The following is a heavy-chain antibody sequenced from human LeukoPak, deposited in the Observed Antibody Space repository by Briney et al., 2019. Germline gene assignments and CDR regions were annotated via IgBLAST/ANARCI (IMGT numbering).Heavy chain of an antibody. CDR2: MNTNSGNT. V-gene: IGHV1-8*01. J-gene: IGHJ5*02. CDR1: GYTFTIYD. CDR3: AREDSSGYFP. Sequence: GASVKVSCEASGYTFTIYDINWVRQATEQRLEWMGWMNTNSGNTGYTQKFQGRVTMTRNTSISTAYMELSSLRSEDTAVYYCAREDSSGYFPWGQGTLVTVSS. D-gene: IGHD3-22*01.